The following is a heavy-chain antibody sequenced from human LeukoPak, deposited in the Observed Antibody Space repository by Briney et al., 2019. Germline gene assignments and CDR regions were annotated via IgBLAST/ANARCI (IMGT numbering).Heavy chain of an antibody. J-gene: IGHJ4*02. Sequence: GGSLRLSCAASGFTFSSYWMYWVRQAPGKGLVWVSRINSDGSSTSYADSVKGRFTISRDNAKNTLYLQMSSLRAEDTAVYYCASTYDFWSGGDYWGQGTLVTASS. CDR3: ASTYDFWSGGDY. CDR2: INSDGSST. V-gene: IGHV3-74*01. D-gene: IGHD3-3*01. CDR1: GFTFSSYW.